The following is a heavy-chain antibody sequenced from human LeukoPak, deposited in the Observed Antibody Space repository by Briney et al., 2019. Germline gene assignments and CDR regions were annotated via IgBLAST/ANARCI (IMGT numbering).Heavy chain of an antibody. CDR3: ARGMTTVIKNWFDP. CDR2: IIPIFGTA. J-gene: IGHJ5*02. Sequence: GASVKVSCKASGGTFSSYAISWVRRAPGQGLEWMGGIIPIFGTANYAQKFQGRVTITTDESTSTAYMELSSLRSEDTAVYYCARGMTTVIKNWFDPWGQGTLVTVSS. CDR1: GGTFSSYA. V-gene: IGHV1-69*05. D-gene: IGHD4-17*01.